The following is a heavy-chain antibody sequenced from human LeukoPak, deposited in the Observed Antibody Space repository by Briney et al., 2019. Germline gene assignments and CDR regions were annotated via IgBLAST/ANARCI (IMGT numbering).Heavy chain of an antibody. D-gene: IGHD5-18*01. J-gene: IGHJ6*02. CDR3: ARVTPAISSYGMDV. CDR2: ISSSSSYI. V-gene: IGHV3-21*01. CDR1: GFTFSSYS. Sequence: GGSLRLSCAASGFTFSSYSMNWVRQAPGKGLEWVSSISSSSSYIYYADSVKGRFTISRDNAKNSLYLQMNSLRAEDTAVYYCARVTPAISSYGMDVWGQGTTVTVSS.